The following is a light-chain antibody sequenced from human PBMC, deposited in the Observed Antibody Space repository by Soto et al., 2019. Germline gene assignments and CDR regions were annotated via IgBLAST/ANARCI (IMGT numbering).Light chain of an antibody. CDR3: QQYNDWPLT. J-gene: IGKJ1*01. Sequence: EIVGTQSPATLSVSPGERATLSCRASQSVRSNLAWYQQKPGQAPRLLIYGASTRATGIPARFSGSGSGTEFTLTISSLQSEDFALYYCQQYNDWPLTFGQGTKVDIK. CDR1: QSVRSN. V-gene: IGKV3-15*01. CDR2: GAS.